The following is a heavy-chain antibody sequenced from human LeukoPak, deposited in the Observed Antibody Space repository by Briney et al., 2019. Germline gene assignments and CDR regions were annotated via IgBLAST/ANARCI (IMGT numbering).Heavy chain of an antibody. Sequence: GGSLRLSCAASGFSFSFYWMHWVRQAPGKGPVWVSRIKTDGSIADYADSVKGRFTISRDNAKNTLYLQMNSLRAEDTAVYYCAKVDIVGATMANFDYWGQGTLVTVSS. CDR1: GFSFSFYW. CDR2: IKTDGSIA. J-gene: IGHJ4*02. D-gene: IGHD1-26*01. CDR3: AKVDIVGATMANFDY. V-gene: IGHV3-74*01.